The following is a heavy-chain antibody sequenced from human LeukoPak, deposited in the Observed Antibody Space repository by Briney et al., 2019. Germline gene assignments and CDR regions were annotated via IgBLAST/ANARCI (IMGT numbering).Heavy chain of an antibody. J-gene: IGHJ4*02. CDR1: GGSITSGSHY. CDR2: IHYRETT. V-gene: IGHV4-39*01. D-gene: IGHD3-9*01. Sequence: SETLSLTCTVSGGSITSGSHYWGWIRQPPGKGLEWIGTIHYRETTYSNPSLKSRVSIPIDTSKNQFSLNLSSVTAADTAVFYCASTYFDILTPSYYFDFWGRGTLVTVSP. CDR3: ASTYFDILTPSYYFDF.